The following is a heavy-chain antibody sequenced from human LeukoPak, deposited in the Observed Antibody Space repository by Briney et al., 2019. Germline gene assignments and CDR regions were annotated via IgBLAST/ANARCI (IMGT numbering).Heavy chain of an antibody. J-gene: IGHJ4*02. CDR3: VKTREGY. CDR2: ISGNGGST. CDR1: GFTFSRYA. Sequence: PGGSPRLSCSASGFTFSRYAMHWVRQAPGKGLEYVSGISGNGGSTYYADSVKDRFTISRDNSKNTLYLQMSSLRAEDTAFYYCVKTREGYWGQGTLVTVSS. V-gene: IGHV3-64D*06.